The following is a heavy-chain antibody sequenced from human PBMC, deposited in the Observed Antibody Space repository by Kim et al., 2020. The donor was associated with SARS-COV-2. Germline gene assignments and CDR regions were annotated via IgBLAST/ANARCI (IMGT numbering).Heavy chain of an antibody. Sequence: SQTLSLTCAISGDSVSSNSAAWNWIRQSPSRGLEWLGRTYYRSKWYNDYAESVKSRITINPDTSKNQFSLQLNSVTPEDTAIYYCVSRMSSTWYYFDYWGQGTLVIVSS. D-gene: IGHD6-13*01. V-gene: IGHV6-1*01. CDR1: GDSVSSNSAA. CDR3: VSRMSSTWYYFDY. J-gene: IGHJ4*02. CDR2: TYYRSKWYN.